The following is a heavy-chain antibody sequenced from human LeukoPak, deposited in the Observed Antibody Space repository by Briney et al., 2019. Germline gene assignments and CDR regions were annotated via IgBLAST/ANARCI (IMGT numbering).Heavy chain of an antibody. D-gene: IGHD1-1*01. Sequence: ASVKVSCKASGYTFTSYYMHWVRQAPGQGLEWMGWINPNSGGTNYAQKFQGRVTMTRDTSISTAYMELGRLRSDDTAVYYCARGLLERRKPYYFDYWGQGTLVTVSS. CDR1: GYTFTSYY. CDR3: ARGLLERRKPYYFDY. CDR2: INPNSGGT. V-gene: IGHV1-2*02. J-gene: IGHJ4*02.